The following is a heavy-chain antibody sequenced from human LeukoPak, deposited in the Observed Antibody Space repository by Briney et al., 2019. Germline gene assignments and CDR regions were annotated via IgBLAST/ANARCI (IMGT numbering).Heavy chain of an antibody. Sequence: LPGGSLRLSRTASGFTHGEYAMSWVRQAPGKGLEWVSFIRSRASGGTTKYAASVKGRFTISRDDSKSIAYLQMNSLKTEDTAVDYCARDEADSEVYYDDFFDIWGRGTMVTVSS. CDR1: GFTHGEYA. CDR3: ARDEADSEVYYDDFFDI. J-gene: IGHJ3*02. CDR2: IRSRASGGTT. V-gene: IGHV3-49*04. D-gene: IGHD3-22*01.